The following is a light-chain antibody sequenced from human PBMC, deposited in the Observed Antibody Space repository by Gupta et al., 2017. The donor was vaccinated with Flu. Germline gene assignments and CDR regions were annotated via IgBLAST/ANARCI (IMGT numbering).Light chain of an antibody. CDR1: QDIRND. V-gene: IGKV1-17*01. CDR2: AAS. J-gene: IGKJ5*01. Sequence: PSSLSASVGDRVTITCRASQDIRNDLGWYQQKAGKAPKRLIYAASRLPSGVPSRFSGSGSGTEFTLTINSLQPEDFATYYCRQHNSYPLTFGQGTRLEIK. CDR3: RQHNSYPLT.